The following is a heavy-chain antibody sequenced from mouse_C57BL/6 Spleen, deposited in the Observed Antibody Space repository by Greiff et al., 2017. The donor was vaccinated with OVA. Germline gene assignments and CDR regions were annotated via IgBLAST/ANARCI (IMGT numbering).Heavy chain of an antibody. D-gene: IGHD1-1*01. J-gene: IGHJ3*01. Sequence: VKLQQPGAELVMPGASVKLSCKASGYTFTSYWMHWVKQRPGQGLEWIGEIDPSDSYTNYNQKFKGKSTLTVDKSSSTAYMQLSSLTSEDAAVYCGARSTTGSSSWFADWGKGTLVTVSA. CDR2: IDPSDSYT. CDR3: ARSTTGSSSWFAD. CDR1: GYTFTSYW. V-gene: IGHV1-69*01.